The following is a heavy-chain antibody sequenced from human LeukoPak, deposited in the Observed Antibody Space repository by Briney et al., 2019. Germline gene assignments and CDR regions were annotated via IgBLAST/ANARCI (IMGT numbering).Heavy chain of an antibody. J-gene: IGHJ5*02. CDR1: GFTFSSYA. CDR2: VSGSGGTT. CDR3: AKDGASPYYDFWSGSETLNWFDP. D-gene: IGHD3-3*01. V-gene: IGHV3-23*01. Sequence: PGGSLRLSCAASGFTFSSYAMSWVRQAPGKGLEWVPAVSGSGGTTYYADSVKGRFTISRDNSKNTLYLQMNSLRAEDTAVYYCAKDGASPYYDFWSGSETLNWFDPWGQGTLVTVSS.